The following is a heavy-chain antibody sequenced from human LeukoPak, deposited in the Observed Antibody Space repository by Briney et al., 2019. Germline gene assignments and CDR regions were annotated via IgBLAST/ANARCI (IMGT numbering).Heavy chain of an antibody. J-gene: IGHJ5*02. CDR1: GYSISSDNW. Sequence: PSDTLSLTCAVSGYSISSDNWWGWIQQPPGKGLEWIGYIHYSGITYYSPSLKSRVTLSVDTSKNQFSLRLSSVTAVDTAVYYCARKPNAVYWFDPWGQGTLVTVSS. D-gene: IGHD4/OR15-4a*01. CDR2: IHYSGIT. CDR3: ARKPNAVYWFDP. V-gene: IGHV4-28*01.